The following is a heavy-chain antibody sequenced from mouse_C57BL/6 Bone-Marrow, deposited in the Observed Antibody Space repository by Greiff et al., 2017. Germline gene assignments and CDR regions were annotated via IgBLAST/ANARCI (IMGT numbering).Heavy chain of an antibody. J-gene: IGHJ3*01. CDR1: GFNIKDDY. V-gene: IGHV14-4*01. D-gene: IGHD2-3*01. Sequence: EVQLVESGAELVRPGASVKLSCTASGFNIKDDYMHWVKQRPEQGLEWIGWIDPENGDTEYAPKFQGKATITADTSSNTGYLQLSSLTSEDTAVYYCTTFIYDGYYWFAYWGQGTLVTVSA. CDR3: TTFIYDGYYWFAY. CDR2: IDPENGDT.